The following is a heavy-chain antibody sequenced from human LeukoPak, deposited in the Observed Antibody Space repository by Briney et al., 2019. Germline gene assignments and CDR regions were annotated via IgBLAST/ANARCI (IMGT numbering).Heavy chain of an antibody. CDR2: NSYSGNS. V-gene: IGHV4-39*01. CDR1: GGFINRGCFY. D-gene: IGHD3-22*01. CDR3: VPIHDSRSYYSDS. Sequence: SETLSLTCTVSGGFINRGCFYWGWIRQPPGRGLKWIGLNSYSGNSYYNPSLKSRVTVSVDTSNNLFSLMQSSVTDAATAVYYWVPIHDSRSYYSDSWGQGTLVTVSS. J-gene: IGHJ5*01.